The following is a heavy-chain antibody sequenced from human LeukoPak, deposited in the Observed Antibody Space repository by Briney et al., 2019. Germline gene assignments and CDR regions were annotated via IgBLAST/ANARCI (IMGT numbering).Heavy chain of an antibody. CDR3: AKDRSCIKDLCHGDFDY. J-gene: IGHJ4*02. CDR1: GFIFSSYA. Sequence: PGGSLRLSCAASGFIFSSYAMSWVRQAPGKGLEWVSTISGSGGSTYYADSVKGRFTFSRDNSKNTVYLQMNSLRAEDTAVYYCAKDRSCIKDLCHGDFDYWGQGTLVTVSS. V-gene: IGHV3-23*01. D-gene: IGHD2-8*01. CDR2: ISGSGGST.